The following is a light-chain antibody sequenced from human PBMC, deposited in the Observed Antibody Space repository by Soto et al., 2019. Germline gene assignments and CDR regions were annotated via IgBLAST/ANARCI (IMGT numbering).Light chain of an antibody. CDR1: QSVSSS. V-gene: IGKV3-11*01. J-gene: IGKJ3*01. CDR3: QQRSNWPPST. CDR2: DTS. Sequence: EIVLTQSPATLSLSPGERATLSCRASQSVSSSLAWYQQKTGQPPRLLIYDTSNRATGIPARFSGSGSGTDFTLPISRLEPEDFAVHYCQQRSNWPPSTFGTGTKVDIK.